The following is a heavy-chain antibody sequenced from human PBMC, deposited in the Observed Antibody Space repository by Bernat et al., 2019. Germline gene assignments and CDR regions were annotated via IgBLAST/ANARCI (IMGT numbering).Heavy chain of an antibody. CDR2: ISAYNGNT. J-gene: IGHJ4*02. CDR3: ARDLGYDILDYFDY. V-gene: IGHV1-18*01. D-gene: IGHD3-9*01. Sequence: QVQLVQSGAEVKKPGASVKVSCKASGYTFTSYGISWVRQAPGQGLEWMGCISAYNGNTNYAQKLQGRVTMTTDTATSTAYMELRSLRSDDPAVYYCARDLGYDILDYFDYWGQGTLVPVSS. CDR1: GYTFTSYG.